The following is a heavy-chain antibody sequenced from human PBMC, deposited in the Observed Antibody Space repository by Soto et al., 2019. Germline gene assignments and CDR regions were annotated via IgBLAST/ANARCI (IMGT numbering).Heavy chain of an antibody. CDR3: AIESPTTEITPLHYSGMEV. CDR2: ITTNGDNT. CDR1: GFTFSNYA. V-gene: IGHV3-64D*06. J-gene: IGHJ6*02. Sequence: GGSLRLSCSASGFTFSNYAIHWVRQAPGKGLEYVSAITTNGDNTYYADSVKGRFAISRDNSRNTLFLQMSSLRTEDTAVYYCAIESPTTEITPLHYSGMEVWGQGTTVTVSS. D-gene: IGHD1-1*01.